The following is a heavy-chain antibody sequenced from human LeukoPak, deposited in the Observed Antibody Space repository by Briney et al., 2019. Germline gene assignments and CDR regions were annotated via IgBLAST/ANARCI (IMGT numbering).Heavy chain of an antibody. D-gene: IGHD3-3*01. J-gene: IGHJ6*03. CDR3: ARGRITIFGVVIIPYYYMDV. CDR1: GGTFTSYV. Sequence: SVKVSCKASGGTFTSYVISWVRQAPGQGLEWMGGIIPIFGTANYAQKFQGRVTITADESTGTAYMELSSLRSEDTAVYYCARGRITIFGVVIIPYYYMDVWGKGTTVTVSS. CDR2: IIPIFGTA. V-gene: IGHV1-69*13.